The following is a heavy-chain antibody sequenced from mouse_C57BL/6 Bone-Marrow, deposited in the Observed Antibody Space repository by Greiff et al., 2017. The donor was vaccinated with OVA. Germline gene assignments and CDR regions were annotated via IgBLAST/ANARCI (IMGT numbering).Heavy chain of an antibody. V-gene: IGHV1-76*01. CDR2: IYPGSGNT. CDR3: ARVVDGYYYVDY. Sequence: VQLQESGAELVRPGASVKLSCKASGYTFTDYYINWVKQRPGQGLEWIARIYPGSGNTYYNEKFKGKATLTAEKSSSTAYMQPSSLTSEDSAVYFCARVVDGYYYVDYWGQGTTLTVSS. J-gene: IGHJ2*01. CDR1: GYTFTDYY. D-gene: IGHD2-3*01.